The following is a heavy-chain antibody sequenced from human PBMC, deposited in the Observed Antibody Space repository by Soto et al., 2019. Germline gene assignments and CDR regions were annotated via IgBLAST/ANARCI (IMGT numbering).Heavy chain of an antibody. CDR1: GFTFSSYG. CDR3: AKAGGSGCLWAVEDY. J-gene: IGHJ4*02. D-gene: IGHD6-19*01. V-gene: IGHV3-30*18. CDR2: ISYDGSNK. Sequence: QVQLVESGGGVVQPGRSLRLSCAASGFTFSSYGMHWVRQAPGKGLEWVAVISYDGSNKYYADSVKGRFTISRDNSKNTLYLKMNSLRAEDTAVYYCAKAGGSGCLWAVEDYWGQGTLVTVSS.